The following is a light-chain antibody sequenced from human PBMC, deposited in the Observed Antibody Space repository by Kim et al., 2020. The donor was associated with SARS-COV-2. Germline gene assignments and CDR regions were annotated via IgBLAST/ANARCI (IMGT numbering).Light chain of an antibody. V-gene: IGKV3-15*01. CDR1: QDIRNN. J-gene: IGKJ4*01. CDR2: GAS. CDR3: QQYDIWPPLT. Sequence: EIVMTQSPATLSLSPGERVILSCRASQDIRNNLAWYQQKPGQAPRLLIHGASIRATGIPARFSGSGSETEFTLTISSLQSEDFAVYYCQQYDIWPPLTFGAGTKVDIK.